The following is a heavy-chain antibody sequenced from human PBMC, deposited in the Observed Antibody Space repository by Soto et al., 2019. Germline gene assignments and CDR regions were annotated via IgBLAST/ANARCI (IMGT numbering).Heavy chain of an antibody. CDR1: GFTFENYA. CDR3: AKGPLEVVGPAVLRY. Sequence: EVHLVESGGGLVQPGRSLRLSCAASGFTFENYALHWVRQAPGKGLEWVSGINWNSDRIGYVDSVRGRFTISRDNAKNCLDLQMETLRVEDTAMYYCAKGPLEVVGPAVLRYWGQGTLVTVSS. V-gene: IGHV3-9*01. CDR2: INWNSDRI. D-gene: IGHD2-2*01. J-gene: IGHJ4*02.